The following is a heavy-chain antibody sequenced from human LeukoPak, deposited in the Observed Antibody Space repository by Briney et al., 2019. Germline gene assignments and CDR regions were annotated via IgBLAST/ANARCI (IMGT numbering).Heavy chain of an antibody. J-gene: IGHJ4*02. CDR1: GGSISSYY. CDR3: AKGGQQLGNYFDY. D-gene: IGHD6-13*01. V-gene: IGHV4-59*01. CDR2: IHYSGST. Sequence: SETLSLTCTVSGGSISSYYWSWIRQPPGKGLEWTGNIHYSGSTNYNPSLKSRVTISADMSKNQFSLKLSSVTAADTAVYYCAKGGQQLGNYFDYWGQGTLVTVSS.